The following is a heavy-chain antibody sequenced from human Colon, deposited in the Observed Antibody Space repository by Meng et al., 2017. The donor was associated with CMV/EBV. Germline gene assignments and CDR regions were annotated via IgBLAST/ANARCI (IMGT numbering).Heavy chain of an antibody. CDR2: IYNNGDT. CDR1: GFTVSNFH. J-gene: IGHJ4*02. Sequence: GGSLRLSGAASGFTVSNFHMCWVRQAPGKGLECVSAIYNNGDTYHTDAVKGRFTISRDNSRNTLYLDIDNLRADDTAVYYCAKAEAADFWSGASASYYFDHWGQGTLVTVSS. D-gene: IGHD3-3*01. CDR3: AKAEAADFWSGASASYYFDH. V-gene: IGHV3-53*01.